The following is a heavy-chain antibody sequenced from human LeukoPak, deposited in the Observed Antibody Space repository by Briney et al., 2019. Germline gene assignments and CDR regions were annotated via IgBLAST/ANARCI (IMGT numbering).Heavy chain of an antibody. CDR3: AKDRLYYDSSFDY. D-gene: IGHD3-22*01. Sequence: GGSLRLSCAASGFTFSSYAMHWVRQAPGKGLEWVAVISYDGSNKYYADSVKGRFTISRDNSKNTLYLQMNSLRAEDTAVYYCAKDRLYYDSSFDYWGQGTLVTVSS. CDR2: ISYDGSNK. CDR1: GFTFSSYA. J-gene: IGHJ4*02. V-gene: IGHV3-30-3*01.